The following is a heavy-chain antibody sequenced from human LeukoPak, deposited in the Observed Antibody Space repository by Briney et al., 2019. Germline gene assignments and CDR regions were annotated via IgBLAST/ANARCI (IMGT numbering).Heavy chain of an antibody. CDR3: ARGRGGSYYGSGSYYKAWYFDL. CDR1: GGSFSGYY. CDR2: INHSGST. D-gene: IGHD3-10*01. V-gene: IGHV4-34*01. J-gene: IGHJ2*01. Sequence: SETLSLTCAVYGGSFSGYYWSWIRQPPGKGLEWVGEINHSGSTNYNPSLKSRVTISVDTSKNQFSLKLSSVTAAYTAVYYCARGRGGSYYGSGSYYKAWYFDLWGRGTLVTVSS.